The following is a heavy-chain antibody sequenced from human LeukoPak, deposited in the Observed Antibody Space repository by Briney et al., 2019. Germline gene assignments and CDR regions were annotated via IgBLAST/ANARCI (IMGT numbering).Heavy chain of an antibody. CDR1: GGSISSGGYY. J-gene: IGHJ6*02. V-gene: IGHV4-30-2*01. Sequence: PSQTLSLTCTVSGGSISSGGYYWSWIRQPPGKGLEWIGEINHSGSTNYNPSLKSRVTISVDTSKNQFSLKLSSVTAADTAVYYCARSVPRHYGYCSGGSCYLSPRGMDVWGQGTTVTVSS. D-gene: IGHD2-15*01. CDR2: INHSGST. CDR3: ARSVPRHYGYCSGGSCYLSPRGMDV.